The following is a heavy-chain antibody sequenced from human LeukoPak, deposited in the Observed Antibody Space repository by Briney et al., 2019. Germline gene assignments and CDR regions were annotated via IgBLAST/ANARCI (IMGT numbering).Heavy chain of an antibody. Sequence: SETLSLTCTVSGGSISSSSYYWGWIRQPPGKGLEWIGSIYYSGSTYYNPSLKSRVTISVDTSKNQFSLRLSSVTAADTAVFYCARGIPIPGYSSGWYSNWGQGTLVTVSS. CDR2: IYYSGST. CDR3: ARGIPIPGYSSGWYSN. J-gene: IGHJ4*02. CDR1: GGSISSSSYY. V-gene: IGHV4-39*01. D-gene: IGHD6-19*01.